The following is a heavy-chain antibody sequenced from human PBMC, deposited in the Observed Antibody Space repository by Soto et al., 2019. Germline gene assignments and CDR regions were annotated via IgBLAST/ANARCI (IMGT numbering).Heavy chain of an antibody. CDR2: ISGSGGST. V-gene: IGHV3-23*01. D-gene: IGHD3-22*01. CDR3: AKDKGSGSYAYYNYGMDV. CDR1: GFTFSHYA. J-gene: IGHJ6*02. Sequence: GGSLRLSCAASGFTFSHYAMSWVRQAPGKGLEWVSSISGSGGSTYYATTVKGRFTISRDNSKNTLYLQMNALRAEDTAVYYCAKDKGSGSYAYYNYGMDVWGPGTTVTVSS.